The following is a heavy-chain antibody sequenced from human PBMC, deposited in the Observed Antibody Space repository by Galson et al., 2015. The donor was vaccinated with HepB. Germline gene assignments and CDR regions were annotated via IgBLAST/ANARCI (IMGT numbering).Heavy chain of an antibody. CDR1: GYSFTSYW. CDR2: IYPGDSDT. V-gene: IGHV5-51*01. CDR3: ARWTTSGYSSGWSDYYYGMDV. J-gene: IGHJ6*02. Sequence: QSGAEVKKPGESLKISCKGSGYSFTSYWIGWVRQMPGKGLELMGIIYPGDSDTRYSPPFQGQVTISADKSISTAYLQWSSLKASDTAMYYCARWTTSGYSSGWSDYYYGMDVWGQGTTVTVSS. D-gene: IGHD6-19*01.